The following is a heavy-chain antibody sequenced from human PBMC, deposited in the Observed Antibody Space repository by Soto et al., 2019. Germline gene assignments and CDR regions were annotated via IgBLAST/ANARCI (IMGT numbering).Heavy chain of an antibody. D-gene: IGHD2-8*02. CDR2: IYHSGST. CDR1: GGSLSSSNW. V-gene: IGHV4-4*02. Sequence: TSGTPSPTLAVSGGSLSSSNWWSWVRQPPGKGLEWIGEIYHSGSTNYNPSLKSRVAISVDKSKNQFSLKLSSVTAADTAVYYCARGTGVSTYYYYGMDVWGQGTTVTVSS. CDR3: ARGTGVSTYYYYGMDV. J-gene: IGHJ6*02.